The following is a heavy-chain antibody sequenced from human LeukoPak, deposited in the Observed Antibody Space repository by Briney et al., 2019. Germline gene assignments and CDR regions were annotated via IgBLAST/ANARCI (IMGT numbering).Heavy chain of an antibody. D-gene: IGHD2-21*01. J-gene: IGHJ6*03. Sequence: GGSLRLSCTASGFTFGDYAMSWFRQAPGKGLEWVGFIRSKAYGGTTEYAASVKGRFTISRDDSRSIAYLQMNSLKTEDTAVYYCTSSYHPTHYYYMDVWGKGTTATVSS. CDR1: GFTFGDYA. V-gene: IGHV3-49*03. CDR2: IRSKAYGGTT. CDR3: TSSYHPTHYYYMDV.